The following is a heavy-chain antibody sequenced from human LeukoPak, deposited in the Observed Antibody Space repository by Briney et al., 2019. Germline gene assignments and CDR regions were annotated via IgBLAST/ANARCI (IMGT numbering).Heavy chain of an antibody. CDR3: ARAYYYDSSGYYYSSHAFDI. D-gene: IGHD3-22*01. J-gene: IGHJ3*02. V-gene: IGHV1-24*01. Sequence: GGSVKVSCKVSGYTLTELSMHWVRQAPGKGLEWMGGFDPEDGETIYAQKFQGRVTMTEDTSTDTAYMELSSLRSEDTAVYYCARAYYYDSSGYYYSSHAFDIWGQGTMVTVSS. CDR2: FDPEDGET. CDR1: GYTLTELS.